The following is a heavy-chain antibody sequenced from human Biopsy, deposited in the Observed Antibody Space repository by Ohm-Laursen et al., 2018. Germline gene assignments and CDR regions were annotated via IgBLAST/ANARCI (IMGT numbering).Heavy chain of an antibody. Sequence: GTLSLTCNASGGSLNNHYWSWIRQSPGKGLEWLAYIYSSGRTNYNPSLKSRIIVSVGTSKNQLSLKGTSVTATDTAMYYCARHDRSGYWGLDYWGQGALVTVSA. J-gene: IGHJ4*02. D-gene: IGHD3-22*01. V-gene: IGHV4-4*08. CDR2: IYSSGRT. CDR1: GGSLNNHY. CDR3: ARHDRSGYWGLDY.